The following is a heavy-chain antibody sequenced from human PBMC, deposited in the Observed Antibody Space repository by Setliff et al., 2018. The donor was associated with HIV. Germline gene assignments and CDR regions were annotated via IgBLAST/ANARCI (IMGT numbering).Heavy chain of an antibody. CDR1: GYDFRRYG. V-gene: IGHV1-18*01. Sequence: GASVKVSCKTSGYDFRRYGIAWVRQVPGHGLEWMGWISPQNGKTKYAQRFQGRVTMARDTSISTAYMELSRLRSDDTAVYYCARDYYDSSGYIFFPGLPDYWGQGTLVTVSS. J-gene: IGHJ4*02. CDR3: ARDYYDSSGYIFFPGLPDY. D-gene: IGHD3-22*01. CDR2: ISPQNGKT.